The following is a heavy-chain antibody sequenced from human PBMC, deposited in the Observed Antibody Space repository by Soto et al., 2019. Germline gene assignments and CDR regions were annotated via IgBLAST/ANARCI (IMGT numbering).Heavy chain of an antibody. CDR1: GFTFSDYY. J-gene: IGHJ6*02. Sequence: QVQLVESGGGLVKPGGSLRLSGAASGFTFSDYYMSWIRQAPGKGLEWVSYISSSGSTIYYADSVKGRLTISRDNPKNSLYLQMNSLRAEDTAVYYCASPTVTPNYGMDVWGQGTTVTVSS. CDR2: ISSSGSTI. D-gene: IGHD4-17*01. V-gene: IGHV3-11*01. CDR3: ASPTVTPNYGMDV.